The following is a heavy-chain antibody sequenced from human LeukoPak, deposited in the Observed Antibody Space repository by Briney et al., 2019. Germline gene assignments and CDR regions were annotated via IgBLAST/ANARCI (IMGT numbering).Heavy chain of an antibody. V-gene: IGHV3-48*01. D-gene: IGHD3-3*01. CDR2: ISSSSSSR. J-gene: IGHJ4*02. CDR1: GFTFSSHS. CDR3: ARMSGSRLPGY. Sequence: EAGGSLRLSCAASGFTFSSHSVNWVRQAPGKGLEWVSYISSSSSSRYYADSVKGRFTISRDDARNSLYLQMNSLKAEDTAVYYCARMSGSRLPGYWGQGALVTVSS.